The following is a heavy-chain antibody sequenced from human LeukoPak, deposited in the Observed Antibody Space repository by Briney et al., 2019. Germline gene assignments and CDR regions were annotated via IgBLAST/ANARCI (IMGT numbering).Heavy chain of an antibody. J-gene: IGHJ4*02. CDR1: GGSFSGYY. V-gene: IGHV4-34*01. CDR2: INHSGST. D-gene: IGHD3-10*01. CDR3: AEGSGSSSFDY. Sequence: SETLSLTCAVYGGSFSGYYWSWIRQPPGKGLEWIGEINHSGSTNYNPSLKSRVTISVDTSKNQFSLKLSSVTAADTAVYYCAEGSGSSSFDYWGQGTLVTVSS.